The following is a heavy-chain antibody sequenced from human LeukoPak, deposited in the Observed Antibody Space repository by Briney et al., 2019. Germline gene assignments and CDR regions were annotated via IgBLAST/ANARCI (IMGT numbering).Heavy chain of an antibody. J-gene: IGHJ6*02. CDR3: ARGLTGSSNYGMDV. Sequence: GGSLRLSCAASGFTFSSYAMHWVRQAPGKGLEWVAVISYDGSNKYYADSVKGRFTISRDNSKNTLYLQMNSLRAEDTAVYYCARGLTGSSNYGMDVWGQGTTVTVSS. CDR1: GFTFSSYA. V-gene: IGHV3-30*04. D-gene: IGHD3-9*01. CDR2: ISYDGSNK.